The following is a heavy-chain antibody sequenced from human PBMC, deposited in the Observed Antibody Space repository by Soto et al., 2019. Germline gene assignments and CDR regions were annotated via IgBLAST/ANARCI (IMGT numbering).Heavy chain of an antibody. D-gene: IGHD3-3*01. CDR3: ARGLRFLEWLHLSYYFDY. V-gene: IGHV6-1*01. CDR1: GDSVSSNSAA. J-gene: IGHJ4*02. Sequence: SQTLSLPCAVSGDSVSSNSAACNCIRQSPSRGLEWLGRTYYRSKWYNDYAVSVKSRITINPDTSKNQFSLQLNSVTPEDTAVYYCARGLRFLEWLHLSYYFDYWGQGSLVTVS. CDR2: TYYRSKWYN.